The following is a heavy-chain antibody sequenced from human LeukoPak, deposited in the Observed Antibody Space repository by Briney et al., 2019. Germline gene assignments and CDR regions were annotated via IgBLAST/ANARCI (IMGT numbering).Heavy chain of an antibody. CDR2: ISGSGGST. J-gene: IGHJ4*02. CDR1: GFTFSSYA. Sequence: GGSLRLSCAASGFTFSSYAMSWVRQAPGKGLEWVSAISGSGGSTYYADSVKGRFTTSRDNSKNTLYLQMNSLRAEDTAVYYCAKDYSYGDYFAYWGQGTLVTVSS. D-gene: IGHD5-18*01. V-gene: IGHV3-23*01. CDR3: AKDYSYGDYFAY.